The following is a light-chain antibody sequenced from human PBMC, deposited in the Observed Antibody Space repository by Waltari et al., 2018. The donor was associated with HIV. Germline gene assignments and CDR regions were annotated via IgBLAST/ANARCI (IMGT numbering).Light chain of an antibody. V-gene: IGLV1-44*01. CDR3: AAWDDSLNGVV. Sequence: QSVLTQPPSASGTPGPRVTISCSGINSHIGSTTVHWYQQPPGTAPKLLIYSNNQRPSGVPDRFSGSKSGTSASLAISGLQSEDEADYYCAAWDDSLNGVVFGGGTKLTV. J-gene: IGLJ2*01. CDR2: SNN. CDR1: NSHIGSTT.